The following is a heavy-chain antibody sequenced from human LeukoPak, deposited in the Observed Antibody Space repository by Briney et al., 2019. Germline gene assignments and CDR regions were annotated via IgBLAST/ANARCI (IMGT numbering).Heavy chain of an antibody. CDR3: ARSDIDTAMVYYYYGMDV. CDR2: TYYRSKWYN. D-gene: IGHD5-18*01. V-gene: IGHV6-1*01. Sequence: SQTLSLTCAVSGDSFSSNSAAWNWIRQSPSRGLEWLGRTYYRSKWYNDYAVSVKSRITINPDTSKNQFSLQLNSATPEDTAVYYCARSDIDTAMVYYYYGMDVWGQGTTVTVSS. CDR1: GDSFSSNSAA. J-gene: IGHJ6*02.